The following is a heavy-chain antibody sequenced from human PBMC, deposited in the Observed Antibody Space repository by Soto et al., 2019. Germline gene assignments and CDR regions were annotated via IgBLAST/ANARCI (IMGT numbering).Heavy chain of an antibody. J-gene: IGHJ4*02. D-gene: IGHD5-12*01. Sequence: GASVKVSCKASGYTFTGYYMHWVRQAPGQGLEWMGWINPNSGGTNYAQKFQGRVTMTRDTSISTAYMELSSLRSEDTDVYYCASGYSGYVSYWGQGTLVTVSS. V-gene: IGHV1-2*02. CDR2: INPNSGGT. CDR3: ASGYSGYVSY. CDR1: GYTFTGYY.